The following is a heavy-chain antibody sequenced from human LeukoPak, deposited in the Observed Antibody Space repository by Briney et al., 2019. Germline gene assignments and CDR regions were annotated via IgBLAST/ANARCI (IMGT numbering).Heavy chain of an antibody. V-gene: IGHV1-18*01. CDR1: GYTFNSYG. CDR3: AREVRDYGDYGGDFDP. Sequence: ASVKVSCKASGYTFNSYGISWVRQAPGQGLEWMGWVSAYNGHTNYAQKFQGRVTMTTDTSTSTASMELRSLRSDDTAVYYCAREVRDYGDYGGDFDPWGQGTLVTVSS. J-gene: IGHJ5*02. D-gene: IGHD4-17*01. CDR2: VSAYNGHT.